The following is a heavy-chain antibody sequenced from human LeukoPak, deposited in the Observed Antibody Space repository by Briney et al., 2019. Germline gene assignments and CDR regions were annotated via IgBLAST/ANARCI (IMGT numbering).Heavy chain of an antibody. V-gene: IGHV3-23*01. D-gene: IGHD3-22*01. CDR1: GFTFSTYF. CDR3: AKPYYYDSTGYLFDY. J-gene: IGHJ4*02. Sequence: GGSLRLSCAASGFTFSTYFMSWVRQAPGAGLEWVSSISGSGGSTYYADSVKGRFTISRDNSKKTVYLEMNSLRAEDTVVYYCAKPYYYDSTGYLFDYWGQGTLVTVSS. CDR2: ISGSGGST.